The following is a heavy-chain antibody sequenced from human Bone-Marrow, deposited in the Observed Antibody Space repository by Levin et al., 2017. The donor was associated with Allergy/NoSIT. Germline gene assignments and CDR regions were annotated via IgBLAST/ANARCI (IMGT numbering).Heavy chain of an antibody. CDR2: IWHDGSYQ. CDR3: ARDLGNFATGTTYFDY. V-gene: IGHV3-33*01. J-gene: IGHJ4*02. D-gene: IGHD1/OR15-1a*01. Sequence: PGGSLRLSCAASGFTFSSYGFHWVRQAPGKGLEWVAVIWHDGSYQHYADSVKGRSSISRDDPKNTVYLQMDSLRADDTAVYYCARDLGNFATGTTYFDYWGQGTLVTVSS. CDR1: GFTFSSYG.